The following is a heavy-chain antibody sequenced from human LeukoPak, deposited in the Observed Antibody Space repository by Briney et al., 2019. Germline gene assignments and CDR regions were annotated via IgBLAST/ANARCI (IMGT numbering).Heavy chain of an antibody. CDR2: IYYSGST. CDR3: ARDRSPEGYYDSSHWDYYHGMDV. J-gene: IGHJ6*02. D-gene: IGHD3-22*01. V-gene: IGHV4-59*01. CDR1: GGSISSYY. Sequence: SETLSLTCTVSGGSISSYYWSWIRQPPGKGLEWIGYIYYSGSTNYNPSLKSRVTISVDTSKNQFSLNLSSVTAADTAMYYCARDRSPEGYYDSSHWDYYHGMDVWGQGTTVTVSS.